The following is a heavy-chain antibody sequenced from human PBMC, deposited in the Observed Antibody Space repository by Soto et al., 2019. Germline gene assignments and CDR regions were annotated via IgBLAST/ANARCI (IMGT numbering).Heavy chain of an antibody. V-gene: IGHV3-23*01. D-gene: IGHD1-1*01. CDR1: GFTFSSYD. Sequence: EVQLLDSGGGLVQPGGSLRLSCVGSGFTFSSYDMTWVRQAPGKGLEWVSSFSFYGRRDNTYYADSVKGRFTISRDNSRNTVYLQMDKLRVEDTAVYYCAESLYNDNGGPNEHGGQGTLVTVSS. CDR2: FSFYGRRDNT. J-gene: IGHJ4*02. CDR3: AESLYNDNGGPNEH.